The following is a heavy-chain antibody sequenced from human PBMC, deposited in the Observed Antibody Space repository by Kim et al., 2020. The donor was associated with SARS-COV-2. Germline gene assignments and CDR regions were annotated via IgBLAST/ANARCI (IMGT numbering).Heavy chain of an antibody. V-gene: IGHV4-4*02. CDR2: IYHSGST. CDR3: ARDQSSWTNWFDP. D-gene: IGHD6-13*01. Sequence: SETLSLTCAVSGGSISSSNWWSWVRQPPGKGLEWIGEIYHSGSTNYNPSLKSRVTISVDKSKNQFSLKLSSVTAADTAVYYCARDQSSWTNWFDPWGQGTLVTVSS. J-gene: IGHJ5*02. CDR1: GGSISSSNW.